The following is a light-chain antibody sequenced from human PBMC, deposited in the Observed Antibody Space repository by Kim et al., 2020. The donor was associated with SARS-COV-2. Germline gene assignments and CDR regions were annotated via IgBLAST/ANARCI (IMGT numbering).Light chain of an antibody. CDR3: QVWDSRGAQYV. CDR2: FDN. V-gene: IGLV3-21*04. J-gene: IGLJ1*01. CDR1: NIVSKS. Sequence: PGRTATITCGGNNIVSKSVHWYQQKPGQAPVLFIYFDNVRPSGIPERFSGSNYGTTATLTISRVEAGDEADYYCQVWDSRGAQYVFGSGTKVTVL.